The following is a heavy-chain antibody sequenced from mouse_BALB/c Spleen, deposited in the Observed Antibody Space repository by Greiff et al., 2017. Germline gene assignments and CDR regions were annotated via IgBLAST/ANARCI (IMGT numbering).Heavy chain of an antibody. V-gene: IGHV3-8*02. D-gene: IGHD1-1*01. CDR1: GDSITSGY. CDR3: ARLYGSSPYYAMDY. J-gene: IGHJ4*01. CDR2: ISYSGST. Sequence: EVQLQQSGPSLVKPSQTLSLTCSVTGDSITSGYWNWIRKFPGNKLEYMGYISYSGSTYYNPSLKSRISITRDTSKNQYYLQLNSVTTEDTATYYCARLYGSSPYYAMDYWGQGTSVTVSS.